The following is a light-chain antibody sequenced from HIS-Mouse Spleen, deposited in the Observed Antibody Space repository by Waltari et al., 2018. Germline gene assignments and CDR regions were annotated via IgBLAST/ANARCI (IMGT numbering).Light chain of an antibody. CDR2: DDS. Sequence: SYVLTQPPSVSVAPGKTARITCGGNNIGSESVNWSQQKPGQAPGLVVYDDSDRPSGIPERFSGSNSGNTATLTISRVEAGDEADYYCQVWDSSSDHVVFGGGTKLTVL. J-gene: IGLJ2*01. CDR1: NIGSES. CDR3: QVWDSSSDHVV. V-gene: IGLV3-21*03.